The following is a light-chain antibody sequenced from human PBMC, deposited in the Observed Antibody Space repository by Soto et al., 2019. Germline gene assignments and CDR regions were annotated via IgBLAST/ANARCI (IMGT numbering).Light chain of an antibody. CDR1: QSISNS. J-gene: IGKJ1*01. V-gene: IGKV1-39*01. Sequence: DIPMTQSPSSLSASVGDRVTITCRASQSISNSLNWYQQKPGKAPELLIYAASSLQSGVPSRFSGSGSGTDFTLTITSLQPEDFATYYCQQSYSTPRTFGQGTKVEIK. CDR3: QQSYSTPRT. CDR2: AAS.